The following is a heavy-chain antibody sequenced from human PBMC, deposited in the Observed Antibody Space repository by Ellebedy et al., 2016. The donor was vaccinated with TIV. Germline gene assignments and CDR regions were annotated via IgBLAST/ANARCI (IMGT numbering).Heavy chain of an antibody. CDR2: LYSGGRT. D-gene: IGHD2-2*01. V-gene: IGHV3-53*01. J-gene: IGHJ6*02. Sequence: PGGSLRLSCAASGFTVSSNYMSWILQAPGKGLEWVRVLYSGGRTYNADSVKGRFTISRDNSKNTLYLQMNSLRAEDTAVYYCVRIMKYQLLGYLGYHYGMDVWGQGTTVTVSS. CDR1: GFTVSSNY. CDR3: VRIMKYQLLGYLGYHYGMDV.